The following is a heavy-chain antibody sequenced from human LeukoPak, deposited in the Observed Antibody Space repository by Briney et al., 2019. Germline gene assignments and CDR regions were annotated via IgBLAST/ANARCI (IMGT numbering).Heavy chain of an antibody. CDR2: IRGKADGEST. CDR1: GITFGDYP. J-gene: IGHJ4*02. CDR3: TRSADSAMSF. Sequence: GGPLLLSCTASGITFGDYPMSCFRPPPGKGLEGAGFIRGKADGESTESAASVKGRFAISRDDSKIITYLQRDSLKTVDTAVYYCTRSADSAMSFWGQGTLVTVFS. V-gene: IGHV3-49*03. D-gene: IGHD5-18*01.